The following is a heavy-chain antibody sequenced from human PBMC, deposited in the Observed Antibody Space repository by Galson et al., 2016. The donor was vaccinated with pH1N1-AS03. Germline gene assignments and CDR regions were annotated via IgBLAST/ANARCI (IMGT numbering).Heavy chain of an antibody. J-gene: IGHJ3*01. Sequence: SLRLSCAASGLPFSTYGMIWVRQAPGKGLQWVSIISGSGHYTAYADSVKGRFTISRDNSRNTLFLQMNSLRVEATAVYFCAHDSFDFWGQGEMVIVTS. CDR1: GLPFSTYG. V-gene: IGHV3-23*01. CDR2: ISGSGHYT. CDR3: AHDSFDF.